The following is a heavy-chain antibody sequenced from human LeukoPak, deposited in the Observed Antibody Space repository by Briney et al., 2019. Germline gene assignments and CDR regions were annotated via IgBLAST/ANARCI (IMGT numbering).Heavy chain of an antibody. D-gene: IGHD3-22*01. J-gene: IGHJ4*02. CDR1: GYSFTSYW. CDR2: IYPGDSDT. CDR3: ARQGSDYYDSSGYGC. Sequence: GESLKISCKGSGYSFTSYWIGWVRQMPGKGLEWMGIIYPGDSDTRYSPSFQGQVTISADKSISTAYLQWSSLKASDTAMYYCARQGSDYYDSSGYGCWGQGTLVTVSS. V-gene: IGHV5-51*01.